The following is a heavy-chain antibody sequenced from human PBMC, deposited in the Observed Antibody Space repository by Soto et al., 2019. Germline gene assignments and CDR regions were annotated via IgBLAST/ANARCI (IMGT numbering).Heavy chain of an antibody. J-gene: IGHJ6*02. D-gene: IGHD5-18*01. CDR3: ARVNVPVDTAMHSYGMDV. CDR1: GGSISSSNW. V-gene: IGHV4-4*02. Sequence: QVQLQESGPGLVKPSGTLSLTCAVSGGSISSSNWWSWVRQPPGKGLEWIGEIYHSGSTNYNPSLKSRVTISVDKSKNQFSLKLSSVTAADTAVYYCARVNVPVDTAMHSYGMDVWGQGTTVTVSS. CDR2: IYHSGST.